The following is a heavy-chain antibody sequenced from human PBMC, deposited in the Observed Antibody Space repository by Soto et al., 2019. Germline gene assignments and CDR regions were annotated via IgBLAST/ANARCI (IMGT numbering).Heavy chain of an antibody. Sequence: ASVKVSCKVSGYTLTELSMHWVRQAPGKGLEWMGGFDPEDGETIYAQKFQGRVTMTEDTFTDTAYMELSSLRSEDTAVYYCATGGKDFTEDSAAMPAGRYYYYYMDVWGKGTTVTVSS. CDR3: ATGGKDFTEDSAAMPAGRYYYYYMDV. J-gene: IGHJ6*03. D-gene: IGHD2-2*01. CDR2: FDPEDGET. CDR1: GYTLTELS. V-gene: IGHV1-24*01.